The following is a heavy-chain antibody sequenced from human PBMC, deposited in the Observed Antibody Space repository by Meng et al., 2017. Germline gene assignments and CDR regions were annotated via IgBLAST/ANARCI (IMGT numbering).Heavy chain of an antibody. CDR1: GYTFTDYY. CDR2: INPNNGDT. D-gene: IGHD3-3*01. J-gene: IGHJ6*02. V-gene: IGHV1-2*06. CDR3: ARSRPYDFWSGYYVDYYYYGMDV. Sequence: ASVKVSCKASGYTFTDYYIHWVRQAPGQGLEWMGRINPNNGDTNYAQKFQGRVTMTRDTSISTAYMELSSLRSDDTAVYYCARSRPYDFWSGYYVDYYYYGMDVWGQGTTVTVSS.